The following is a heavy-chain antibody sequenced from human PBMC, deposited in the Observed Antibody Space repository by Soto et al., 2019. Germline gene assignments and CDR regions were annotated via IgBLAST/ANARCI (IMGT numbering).Heavy chain of an antibody. V-gene: IGHV4-59*01. J-gene: IGHJ5*02. CDR3: ARGVGAAETCYDFWSGPVGNWFDP. CDR1: GGSISSYY. Sequence: SETLSLTCTVSGGSISSYYWSWIRQPPGKGPEWIGYIYYSGSTNYNPSLKSRVTISVDTSKNQFSLKLSSVTAADTAVYYCARGVGAAETCYDFWSGPVGNWFDPWGQGTLVTVSS. D-gene: IGHD3-3*01. CDR2: IYYSGST.